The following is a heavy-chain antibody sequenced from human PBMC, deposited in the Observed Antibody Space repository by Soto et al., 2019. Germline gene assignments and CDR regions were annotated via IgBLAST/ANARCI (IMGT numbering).Heavy chain of an antibody. Sequence: PGGSLRLSCAASGFTFSSYNMNWVRQAPGKGLEWVSYISTSSSSIYYADSVKGRFTISRDNARNSLYLQMNSLRDEDTAVYFCARRTSYASSSSSDYWGQGTLV. J-gene: IGHJ4*02. D-gene: IGHD2-2*01. CDR3: ARRTSYASSSSSDY. CDR2: ISTSSSSI. CDR1: GFTFSSYN. V-gene: IGHV3-48*02.